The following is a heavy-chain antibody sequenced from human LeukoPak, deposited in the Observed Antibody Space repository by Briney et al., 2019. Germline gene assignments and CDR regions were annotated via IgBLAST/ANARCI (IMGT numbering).Heavy chain of an antibody. CDR3: ARVSVGATTSWFDP. CDR2: IKQDGSEK. CDR1: GFTFSSYW. J-gene: IGHJ5*02. D-gene: IGHD1-26*01. Sequence: GGSLRLSCAASGFTFSSYWMSWVRQAPGKGLEWVANIKQDGSEKYYVDSVKGRFTISRDNAKNSLYLQMNSLRAEDTAVYYCARVSVGATTSWFDPWGQGTLVTVSS. V-gene: IGHV3-7*01.